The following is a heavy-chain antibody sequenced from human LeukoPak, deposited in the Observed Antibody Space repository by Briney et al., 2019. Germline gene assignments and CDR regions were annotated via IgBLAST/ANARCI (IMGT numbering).Heavy chain of an antibody. CDR3: ARQRGGSYYGYYYYYGMDV. CDR1: GGSISSYY. J-gene: IGHJ6*02. D-gene: IGHD1-26*01. V-gene: IGHV4-59*08. Sequence: SETLSLTCTVSGGSISSYYWSWIRRPPGKGLEWIGYIYYSGSTNYNPSLKSRVTISVDTSKNQFSLKLSSVTAADTAVYYCARQRGGSYYGYYYYYGMDVWGQGTTVTVSS. CDR2: IYYSGST.